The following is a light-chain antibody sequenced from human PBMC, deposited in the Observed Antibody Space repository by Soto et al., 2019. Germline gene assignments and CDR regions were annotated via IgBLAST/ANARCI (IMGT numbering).Light chain of an antibody. CDR3: QQYIDWPLT. Sequence: EIVMTQSPATLSVSPGERATISCRASQSVTSSLAWYQQEPGQAPRLLIYGASTRATGIPARFSGSGSGTEFTLTISSLQSEDFTVYYCQQYIDWPLTFGGGTKVDSK. CDR1: QSVTSS. V-gene: IGKV3-15*01. J-gene: IGKJ4*01. CDR2: GAS.